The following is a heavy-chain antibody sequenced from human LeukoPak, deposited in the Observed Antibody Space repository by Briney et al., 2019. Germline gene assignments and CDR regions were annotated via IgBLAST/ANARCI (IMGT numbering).Heavy chain of an antibody. CDR1: GFSLNTRGVG. D-gene: IGHD3-22*01. V-gene: IGHV2-5*02. CDR3: AHRKNYYGSSVFDN. Sequence: KLSGPTLVNPTQTLTLTCTFSGFSLNTRGVGVGWIRQPPGRALEWLALIYWDDDRRYSPSLKSRLTITKDTSKNQVVLTMTNMDPVDTATYFCAHRKNYYGSSVFDNWGQGTLVTVSS. CDR2: IYWDDDR. J-gene: IGHJ4*02.